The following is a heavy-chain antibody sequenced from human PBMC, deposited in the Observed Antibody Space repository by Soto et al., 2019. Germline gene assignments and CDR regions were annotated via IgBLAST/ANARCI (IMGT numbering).Heavy chain of an antibody. Sequence: QVQLQESGPGLVKPSQTLSLTCTVSGGSISSGGYYWSWIRQHPGKGLEWIGYISYSGSTYYNPSLGSRVTMSVDTSKNQFSLKLSSVPAADTAVYYCARDALSRDSIWGQGTLVTVSS. D-gene: IGHD3-22*01. CDR1: GGSISSGGYY. CDR3: ARDALSRDSI. J-gene: IGHJ4*02. CDR2: ISYSGST. V-gene: IGHV4-31*03.